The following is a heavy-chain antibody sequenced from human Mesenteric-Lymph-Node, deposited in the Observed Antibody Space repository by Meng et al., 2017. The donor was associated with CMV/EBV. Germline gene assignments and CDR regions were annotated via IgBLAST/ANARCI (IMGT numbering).Heavy chain of an antibody. CDR2: IYWDDDK. D-gene: IGHD6-13*01. CDR3: AHSSGIAAAGPFYFDY. Sequence: QITLKESGPTLVKPTQTLTLTCTFSGFSLSTSGVGVGWIRQPPGKALGWLALIYWDDDKRYSPSLKSRLTTTKDTSKNQVVLTMTNMDPVDTATYYCAHSSGIAAAGPFYFDYWGQGTLVTVSS. J-gene: IGHJ4*02. CDR1: GFSLSTSGVG. V-gene: IGHV2-5*02.